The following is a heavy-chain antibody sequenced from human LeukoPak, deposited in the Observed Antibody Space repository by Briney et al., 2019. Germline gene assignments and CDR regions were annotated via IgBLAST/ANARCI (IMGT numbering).Heavy chain of an antibody. V-gene: IGHV4-59*08. J-gene: IGHJ4*02. Sequence: ETLSLTCTVSGGSISSYYWSWIRQPPGKGLEWIGYIYYSGSTNYSPSLKSRVTISVDTSKNQFSLKLSSVTAADTAVCYCARCATYCGGDCYRVLDYWGQGTLVTVSS. CDR2: IYYSGST. CDR3: ARCATYCGGDCYRVLDY. D-gene: IGHD2-21*01. CDR1: GGSISSYY.